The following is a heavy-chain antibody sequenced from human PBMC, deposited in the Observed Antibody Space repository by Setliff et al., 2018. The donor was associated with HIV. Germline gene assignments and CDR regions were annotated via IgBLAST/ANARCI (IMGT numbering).Heavy chain of an antibody. V-gene: IGHV3-23*01. CDR2: VTRSGGNK. Sequence: GGSLRLSCAASGFTFSDYAMGWVRQAPGKGLQWVSGVTRSGGNKYYADSVKGRFTISRDNSKNTLYLQMNSLRAEDTAVYYCARDPGVPAAIAYYYYYYMDVWGKGTTVTVSS. CDR3: ARDPGVPAAIAYYYYYYMDV. CDR1: GFTFSDYA. D-gene: IGHD2-2*01. J-gene: IGHJ6*03.